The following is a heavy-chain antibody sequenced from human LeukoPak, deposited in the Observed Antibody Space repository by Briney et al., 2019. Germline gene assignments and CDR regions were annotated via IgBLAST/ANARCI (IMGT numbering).Heavy chain of an antibody. CDR2: MFYSGST. CDR3: ARSSRGSYSHWFDP. J-gene: IGHJ5*02. V-gene: IGHV4-59*08. D-gene: IGHD1-26*01. Sequence: PSETLSLTCTVSGGSMTGYYWTWIRQPPGKGLEWIGYMFYSGSTNYNPSLKTRVTISVDTSKNQFSLKLTSVTAADTAVYYCARSSRGSYSHWFDPWGQGTPVTVSS. CDR1: GGSMTGYY.